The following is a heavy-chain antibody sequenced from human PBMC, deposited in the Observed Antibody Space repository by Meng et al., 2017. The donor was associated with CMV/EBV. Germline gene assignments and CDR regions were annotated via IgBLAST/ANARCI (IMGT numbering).Heavy chain of an antibody. Sequence: EVRLVGSXXXXXKPXGXXXLSCAASGFTFSSYSMNWVRQAPGKGLEWVSSISSSSSYIYYADSVKGRFTISRDNAKNSLYLQMNSLRAEDTAVYYCAGVQWLDRPFDYWGQGTLVTVSS. CDR3: AGVQWLDRPFDY. D-gene: IGHD5-12*01. CDR1: GFTFSSYS. V-gene: IGHV3-21*01. J-gene: IGHJ4*02. CDR2: ISSSSSYI.